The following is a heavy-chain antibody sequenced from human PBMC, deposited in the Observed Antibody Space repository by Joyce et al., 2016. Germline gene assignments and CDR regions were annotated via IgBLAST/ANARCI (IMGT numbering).Heavy chain of an antibody. CDR3: ARVNFLEWVLGLYFDS. CDR2: IYYSGNT. J-gene: IGHJ4*02. D-gene: IGHD3-3*01. CDR1: GDSVSTNLYY. V-gene: IGHV4-39*02. Sequence: QLRLQESGPGMVRPSETLSLTCSVSGDSVSTNLYYWGWIRQSPGKGLEWIANIYYSGNTDYNETLKMRIDISLDTSKNQFSLRLSSVTAADTAVYYCARVNFLEWVLGLYFDSWGQGTLVTVSS.